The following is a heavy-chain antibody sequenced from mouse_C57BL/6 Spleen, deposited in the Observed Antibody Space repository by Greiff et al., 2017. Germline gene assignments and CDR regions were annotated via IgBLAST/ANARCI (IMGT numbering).Heavy chain of an antibody. V-gene: IGHV1-81*01. Sequence: QVQLQQSGAELARPGASVKLSCKASGYTFTSYGISWVKQRTGQGLEWIGEIYPRSGNTYYNEKFKGKATLTADKSSSTAYMELRSLTSEDSAVYFWAGGGSSPFAYWGQGTLVTVSA. D-gene: IGHD1-1*01. J-gene: IGHJ3*01. CDR3: AGGGSSPFAY. CDR1: GYTFTSYG. CDR2: IYPRSGNT.